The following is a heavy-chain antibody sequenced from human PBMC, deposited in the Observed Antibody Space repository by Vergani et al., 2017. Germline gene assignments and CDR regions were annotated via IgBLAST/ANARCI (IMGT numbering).Heavy chain of an antibody. V-gene: IGHV3-7*01. Sequence: EVQLVESGGGLVKRGGSLRLSCAASGFSLSRFWMSWVRQAPEKGLEWVAHISPDGSATSYVDSVKGRFTISRDNAKSSLYLQMNSLRAEDTGVYYCARDRYYLGSGSYPYFYYYGLDVWGQGTAVTVSS. CDR2: ISPDGSAT. J-gene: IGHJ6*02. D-gene: IGHD3-10*01. CDR1: GFSLSRFW. CDR3: ARDRYYLGSGSYPYFYYYGLDV.